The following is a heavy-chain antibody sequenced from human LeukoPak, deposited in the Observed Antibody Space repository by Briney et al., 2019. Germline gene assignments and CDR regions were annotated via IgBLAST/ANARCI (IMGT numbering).Heavy chain of an antibody. Sequence: SETLSLTCTVSGGSISSSSYYWGWIRQPPGKGLEWIGSIYYSGSTYYNPSLKSRVTISVDTSKNQFSLKLSSVTAADTAVYYCARQTRGSIFGVPISDYYMDVWGKGTTVTVSS. CDR2: IYYSGST. D-gene: IGHD3-3*01. J-gene: IGHJ6*03. CDR1: GGSISSSSYY. V-gene: IGHV4-39*01. CDR3: ARQTRGSIFGVPISDYYMDV.